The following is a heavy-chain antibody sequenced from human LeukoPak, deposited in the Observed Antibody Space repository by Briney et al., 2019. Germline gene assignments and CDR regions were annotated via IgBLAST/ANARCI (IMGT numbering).Heavy chain of an antibody. Sequence: GASVKVSCKASGYTFTSYDINWVRQATGQGLEWMGWMNPNSGNTGYAQKFQGRVTITRNTSISTAYMELSSLRSEDTAVYYCARGTITMVRGVIRKWWFDPWGQGTLVTVSS. V-gene: IGHV1-8*01. CDR3: ARGTITMVRGVIRKWWFDP. J-gene: IGHJ5*02. CDR1: GYTFTSYD. CDR2: MNPNSGNT. D-gene: IGHD3-10*01.